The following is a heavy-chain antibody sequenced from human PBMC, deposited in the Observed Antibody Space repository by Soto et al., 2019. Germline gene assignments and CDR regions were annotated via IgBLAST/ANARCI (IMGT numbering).Heavy chain of an antibody. Sequence: GASVKVSCKASGYTLSSYGIIWVRQAPGQGLEWMGWISAYNGNTNSAQKFQGRVSMTTDTSTSTAYVEVGNLTSDDTAVYYCARDRDLMEQQMVGFDYWGQGTLVTVSS. CDR3: ARDRDLMEQQMVGFDY. J-gene: IGHJ4*02. D-gene: IGHD6-13*01. CDR2: ISAYNGNT. CDR1: GYTLSSYG. V-gene: IGHV1-18*01.